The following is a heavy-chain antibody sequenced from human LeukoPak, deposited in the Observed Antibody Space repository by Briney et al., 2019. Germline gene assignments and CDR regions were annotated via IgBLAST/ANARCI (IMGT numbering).Heavy chain of an antibody. CDR1: GFTFSSYG. V-gene: IGHV3-21*01. J-gene: IGHJ5*02. D-gene: IGHD1-20*01. Sequence: GGSLRLSCAASGFTFSSYGMHWVRQAPGKGLEWVSSISSSSSYIYYADSVKGRFTISRDNAKNSLYLQMNSLRAEDTAVYYCARDGITGTFNWFDPWGQGTLVTVSS. CDR2: ISSSSSYI. CDR3: ARDGITGTFNWFDP.